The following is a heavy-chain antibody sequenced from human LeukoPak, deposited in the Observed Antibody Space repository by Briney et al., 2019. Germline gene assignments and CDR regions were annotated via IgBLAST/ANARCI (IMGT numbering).Heavy chain of an antibody. V-gene: IGHV3-30*04. CDR1: GFTFSSFP. CDR3: ARSLIPGRWYFDL. Sequence: GKSLRLSCAVSGFTFSSFPFHWVRQAPGKGLEWVAAISTDGSYKYHGDSVRGRFTISRDNPMNTLYLQMNGLRPDDTAVYYCARSLIPGRWYFDLWGRGTLVTVSS. CDR2: ISTDGSYK. D-gene: IGHD3-16*01. J-gene: IGHJ2*01.